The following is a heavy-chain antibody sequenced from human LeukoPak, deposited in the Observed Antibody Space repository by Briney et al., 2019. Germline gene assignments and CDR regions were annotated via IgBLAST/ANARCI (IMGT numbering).Heavy chain of an antibody. Sequence: GGSLRLSCAVSGFSFSIYGMSWVRQAPGKGLEWVSFIDASGDSTFYTDSVRGRFTISRDNSKSTLYLELNNLRGEDTAVYNCARSLGHWAHDYWGQGTLVTVSS. CDR2: IDASGDST. J-gene: IGHJ4*02. D-gene: IGHD3-16*01. CDR3: ARSLGHWAHDY. CDR1: GFSFSIYG. V-gene: IGHV3-23*01.